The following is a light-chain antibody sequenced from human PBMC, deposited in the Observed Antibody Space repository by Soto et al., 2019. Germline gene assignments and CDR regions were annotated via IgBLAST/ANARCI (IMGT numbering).Light chain of an antibody. CDR2: LEGSGIY. Sequence: QSVLTQSSSASASLGSSVKLTCTLSSGHSSYIIAWHQQQPGKAPRYLMKLEGSGIYNKGSGVPDRFSGSSSVADRYLTISNLQFEDEADYYCETWDFNTRVFGGGTKFTVL. J-gene: IGLJ3*02. CDR1: SGHSSYI. CDR3: ETWDFNTRV. V-gene: IGLV4-60*02.